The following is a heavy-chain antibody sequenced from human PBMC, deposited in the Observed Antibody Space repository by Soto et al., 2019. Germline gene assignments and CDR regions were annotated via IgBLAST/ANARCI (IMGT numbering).Heavy chain of an antibody. D-gene: IGHD2-2*01. CDR1: GSSISSYY. V-gene: IGHV4-59*04. J-gene: IGHJ3*02. CDR2: VYYSGST. CDR3: ARFYRGYCSSTSCYSEDAFDI. Sequence: SETLSLTCNVSGSSISSYYWSWIRKPPGKGLEWIGYVYYSGSTYYNPSLKSRVTISVDTSKNQFSLKLSSVTAADTAVYYCARFYRGYCSSTSCYSEDAFDIWGQGTMVTVSS.